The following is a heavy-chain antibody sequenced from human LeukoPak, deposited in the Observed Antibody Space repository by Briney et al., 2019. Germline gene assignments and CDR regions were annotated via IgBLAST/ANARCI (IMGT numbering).Heavy chain of an antibody. Sequence: PSETLSLTCTVSGGSISSYYWSWIRQPPGKGLEWIGYIYYSGSTNYNPSLKSRVTISVDTSKNQFSLKLRSVTAADTAVYYCARGDGDYDYWGQGTLVTVSS. CDR1: GGSISSYY. V-gene: IGHV4-59*01. J-gene: IGHJ4*02. CDR2: IYYSGST. CDR3: ARGDGDYDY. D-gene: IGHD2-21*01.